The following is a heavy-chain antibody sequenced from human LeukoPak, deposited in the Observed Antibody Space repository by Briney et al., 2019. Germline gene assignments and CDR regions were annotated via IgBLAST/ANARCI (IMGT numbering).Heavy chain of an antibody. D-gene: IGHD1-26*01. CDR1: GFTFDDYA. J-gene: IGHJ4*02. V-gene: IGHV3-9*01. CDR3: AKDISPGVGAATYSDY. Sequence: LAGGSLRLSCAASGFTFDDYAMHWVRQAPGKGLEWVSGISWNSGSIGYADSVEGRFTISRDNAKNSLYLQMNSLRAEDTALYYCAKDISPGVGAATYSDYWGQGTLVTVSS. CDR2: ISWNSGSI.